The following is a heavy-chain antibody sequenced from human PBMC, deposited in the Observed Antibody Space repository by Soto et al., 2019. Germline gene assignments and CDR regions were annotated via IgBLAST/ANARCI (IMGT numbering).Heavy chain of an antibody. J-gene: IGHJ3*02. D-gene: IGHD2-15*01. CDR3: ARLYCSASSCYSVGGFDI. CDR2: ISSSGNYI. Sequence: EVQLVESGGGLVKPGGSLRLSCAVSGFTFSSYSMNWVRQAPGKGLEWVSSISSSGNYIYYADSVKGRFTISRDNAKNSLYLQMNSLRAEDTAVYYCARLYCSASSCYSVGGFDIWGQGTMVTVSS. CDR1: GFTFSSYS. V-gene: IGHV3-21*01.